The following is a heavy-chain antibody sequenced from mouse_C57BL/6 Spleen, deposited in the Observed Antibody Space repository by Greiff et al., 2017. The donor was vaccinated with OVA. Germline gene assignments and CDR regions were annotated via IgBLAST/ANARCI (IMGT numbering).Heavy chain of an antibody. V-gene: IGHV1-81*01. Sequence: VQLQQSGAELARPGASVKLSCKASGYTFTSYGISWVKQRTGQGLEWIGEIYPRSGNTYYNEKFKGKATLTADKSSSTAYMELRSLTSEESAVYFCARGGITTVVAPDYWGQGTTLTVSS. CDR1: GYTFTSYG. D-gene: IGHD1-1*01. J-gene: IGHJ2*01. CDR3: ARGGITTVVAPDY. CDR2: IYPRSGNT.